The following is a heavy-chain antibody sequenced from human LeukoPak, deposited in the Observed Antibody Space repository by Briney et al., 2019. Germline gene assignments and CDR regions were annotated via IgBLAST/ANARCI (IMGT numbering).Heavy chain of an antibody. J-gene: IGHJ5*02. CDR3: AKGERNYMVDP. CDR1: GYMFTGYY. V-gene: IGHV1-2*02. D-gene: IGHD1-1*01. Sequence: ASVKVSCKASGYMFTGYYIHWVRQAPGQGLEWMGWINPNTGGISYGQKFQGRVTMTRETSISTAYMELTRLRSDDTAIYYCAKGERNYMVDPWGQGTLVSVSS. CDR2: INPNTGGI.